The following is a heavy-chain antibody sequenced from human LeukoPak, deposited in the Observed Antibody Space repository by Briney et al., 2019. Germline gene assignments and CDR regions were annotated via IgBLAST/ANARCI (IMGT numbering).Heavy chain of an antibody. Sequence: PGGSLRLSCAASGFTLSRYWMHWVRQAPGKGLMWVSRINSDGSSTSYADSVKGRFTISRDNAKNTLYLQMNSLRAEDTAVYYCARDLYGTGYFDYWGQGTLVTVSS. CDR1: GFTLSRYW. J-gene: IGHJ4*02. CDR2: INSDGSST. CDR3: ARDLYGTGYFDY. V-gene: IGHV3-74*01. D-gene: IGHD3/OR15-3a*01.